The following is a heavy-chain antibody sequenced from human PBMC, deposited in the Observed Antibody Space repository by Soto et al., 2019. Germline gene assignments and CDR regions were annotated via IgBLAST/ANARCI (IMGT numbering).Heavy chain of an antibody. Sequence: EVQLVESEGGLVQPGGSLRLSCAASGFTFSDNWMTWVRQTPGKGLEWVANIKPDGSNKYHGDSVKGRFTISRDNAKNSLYLQMNSLSAEDTAVYYCVRGSGWLFDYWGQGTMVTVSS. CDR3: VRGSGWLFDY. CDR1: GFTFSDNW. J-gene: IGHJ4*02. V-gene: IGHV3-7*02. D-gene: IGHD6-19*01. CDR2: IKPDGSNK.